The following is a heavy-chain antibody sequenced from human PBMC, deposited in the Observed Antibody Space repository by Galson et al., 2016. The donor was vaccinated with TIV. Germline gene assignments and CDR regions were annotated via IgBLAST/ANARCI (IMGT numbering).Heavy chain of an antibody. J-gene: IGHJ4*02. CDR2: ISTDGTDT. Sequence: SLRLSCAASGFSFSAYWMHWVRQAPGKGLVSISRISTDGTDTSYEDSVKGRFTISRDNPRYTLYLQMSSLRDEDTAVYYCARGEHEVATGTPLYYWGQGTLVTVAS. V-gene: IGHV3-74*01. D-gene: IGHD6-13*01. CDR3: ARGEHEVATGTPLYY. CDR1: GFSFSAYW.